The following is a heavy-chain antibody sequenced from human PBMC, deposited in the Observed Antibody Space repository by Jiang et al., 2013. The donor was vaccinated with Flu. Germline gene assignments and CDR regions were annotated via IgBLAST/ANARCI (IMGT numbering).Heavy chain of an antibody. J-gene: IGHJ5*02. CDR1: GYTFTSYY. D-gene: IGHD6-13*01. CDR2: INPSGGST. Sequence: GAEVKKPGASVKVSCKASGYTFTSYYMHWVRQAPGQGLEWMGIINPSGGSTSYAQKFQGRVTMTRDTSTSTVYMELSSLRSEDTAVYYCARDSGIVKWQQLVVASSSNWFDPWGQGTLVTVSS. CDR3: ARDSGIVKWQQLVVASSSNWFDP. V-gene: IGHV1-46*01.